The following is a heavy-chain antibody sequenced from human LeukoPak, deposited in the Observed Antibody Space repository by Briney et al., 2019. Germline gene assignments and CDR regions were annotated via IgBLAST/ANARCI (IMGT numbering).Heavy chain of an antibody. V-gene: IGHV1-69*04. D-gene: IGHD3-10*01. CDR3: ARDRGLGQRTYYYGSGSTYYGMDV. Sequence: SVKVSCKASGGTFSSYAISWVRQAPGQGLEWMGRIIPILGIANYAQKFQGRVTITADKSTSTAYMELSSLRSEDTAVYYCARDRGLGQRTYYYGSGSTYYGMDVWGQGTTVTVSS. J-gene: IGHJ6*02. CDR1: GGTFSSYA. CDR2: IIPILGIA.